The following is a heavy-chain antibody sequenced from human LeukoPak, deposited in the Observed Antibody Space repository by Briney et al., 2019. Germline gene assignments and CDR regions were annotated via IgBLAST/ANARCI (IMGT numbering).Heavy chain of an antibody. CDR3: ARDAPFDYVWGSYRSDAFDI. Sequence: SETLSLTCTVSGDSISSSYWSWIRQPAGKGLQWIGRIYSSGSTNYNPSLKSRVTISVDTSKNQFSLKLSSVTAADTAVYYCARDAPFDYVWGSYRSDAFDIWGQGTMVTVSS. D-gene: IGHD3-16*02. J-gene: IGHJ3*02. V-gene: IGHV4-4*07. CDR2: IYSSGST. CDR1: GDSISSSY.